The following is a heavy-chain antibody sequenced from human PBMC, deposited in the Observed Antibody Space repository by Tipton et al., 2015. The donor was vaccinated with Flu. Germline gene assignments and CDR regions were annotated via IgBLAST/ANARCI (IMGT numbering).Heavy chain of an antibody. CDR1: GGSISSYY. D-gene: IGHD2-15*01. J-gene: IGHJ4*02. CDR2: IYYSGST. Sequence: TLSLTCTVSGGSISSYYWSWIRQPPGKGLEWIGYIYYSGSTNYNPSLKSRVTISVDTSKNQFSLKLSSVTAADTAVYYCARLDCSGGSCYVDYWGQGTLVTVSS. V-gene: IGHV4-59*08. CDR3: ARLDCSGGSCYVDY.